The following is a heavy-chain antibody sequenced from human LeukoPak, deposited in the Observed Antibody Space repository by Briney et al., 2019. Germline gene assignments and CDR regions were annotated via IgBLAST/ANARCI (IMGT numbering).Heavy chain of an antibody. CDR1: GYTFTVYY. CDR3: ARVQLERRLLDY. D-gene: IGHD1-1*01. CDR2: ISAYNGNT. Sequence: ASVKVSCTASGYTFTVYYMHWVRQAPGQGLEWMGWISAYNGNTNYAQKLQGRVTMTTDTSTSTAYMELRSLRSDDTAVYYCARVQLERRLLDYWGQGTLVTVSS. V-gene: IGHV1-18*04. J-gene: IGHJ4*02.